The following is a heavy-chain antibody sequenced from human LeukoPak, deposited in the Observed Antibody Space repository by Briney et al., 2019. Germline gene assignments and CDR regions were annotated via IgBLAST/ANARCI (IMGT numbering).Heavy chain of an antibody. CDR3: ARGYCSGGSCSYDY. Sequence: SVKVSCKASGGTFSSYAISWVRQAPGQGLEWMGRIIPILGIANYAQKFQGRVTITADKSTSTAYMELSSLRSEDTAVYYCARGYCSGGSCSYDYWGQGTLVTVSS. J-gene: IGHJ4*02. D-gene: IGHD2-15*01. CDR2: IIPILGIA. V-gene: IGHV1-69*04. CDR1: GGTFSSYA.